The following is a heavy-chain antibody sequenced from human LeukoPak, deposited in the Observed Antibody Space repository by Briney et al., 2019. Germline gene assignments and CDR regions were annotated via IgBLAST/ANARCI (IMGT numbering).Heavy chain of an antibody. D-gene: IGHD3-22*01. CDR3: ATVGLIVVVNDAFDI. V-gene: IGHV1-18*01. J-gene: IGHJ3*02. CDR1: GYTLTSYG. Sequence: ASVKVSCEASGYTLTSYGINWMRQAPGQGLEWMGWISTQSGNTNYAQKVQGRLTLTTDRSTNTAYMELSSLRSEDTAVYYCATVGLIVVVNDAFDIWGQGTMVTVSS. CDR2: ISTQSGNT.